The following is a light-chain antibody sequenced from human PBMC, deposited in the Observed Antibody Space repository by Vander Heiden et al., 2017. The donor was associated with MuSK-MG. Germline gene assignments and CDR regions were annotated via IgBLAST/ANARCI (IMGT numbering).Light chain of an antibody. CDR1: QPISRF. CDR3: QHSTSKLWT. Sequence: DMPMSQSPSYLSASVGDRVTMTSRASQPISRFFNCHQQTAVQAPIPLIHVSSTLQSGVHSSCSSRGSGTDFNINSRTLHHEDVATYYWQHSTSKLWTFGQGTKVEIE. CDR2: VSS. V-gene: IGKV1-39*01. J-gene: IGKJ1*01.